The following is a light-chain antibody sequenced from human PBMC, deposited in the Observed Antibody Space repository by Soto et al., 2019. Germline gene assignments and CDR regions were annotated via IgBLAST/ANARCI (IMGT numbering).Light chain of an antibody. Sequence: QSVLTQPASVSGSPGQSITISCSGTSSDVGTYNLVSWYQQESGKAPKLIIYEGNKRPSGVSNRFSGSKSGNTASLTISGLQAEDEADYYCCSYAGSKIFVFGGGTKLTVL. CDR2: EGN. CDR1: SSDVGTYNL. CDR3: CSYAGSKIFV. J-gene: IGLJ2*01. V-gene: IGLV2-23*01.